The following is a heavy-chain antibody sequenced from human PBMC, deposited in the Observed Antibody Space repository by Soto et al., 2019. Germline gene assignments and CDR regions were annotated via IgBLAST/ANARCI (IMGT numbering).Heavy chain of an antibody. V-gene: IGHV4-31*03. CDR3: ARGTYYFYMDV. CDR2: IYSRGNT. CDR1: AGSIGSGFYY. Sequence: QVQLQESGPGLVKPSQTLSLTCTVSAGSIGSGFYYWSWIRQHPGKGLEWIGYIYSRGNTYYTQSLKSRVTLSLDTSDNHFSLTLSSVTAADTAVYYCARGTYYFYMDVWGKGTTVTVSS. J-gene: IGHJ6*03.